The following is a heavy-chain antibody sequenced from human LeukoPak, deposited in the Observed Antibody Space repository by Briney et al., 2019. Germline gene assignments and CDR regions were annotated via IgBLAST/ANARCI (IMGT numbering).Heavy chain of an antibody. D-gene: IGHD3-3*01. CDR1: GFSFSSYA. Sequence: PGGSLRFSCAASGFSFSSYARSWVRQAPGKGPEWVSAISGNDGRTFYADSVKGRSTISRDNSKNTLYLQMNSPRGEDTALYYCVKESPYGTPRFYYFDDWGQGTLVTVSS. CDR2: ISGNDGRT. J-gene: IGHJ4*02. CDR3: VKESPYGTPRFYYFDD. V-gene: IGHV3-23*01.